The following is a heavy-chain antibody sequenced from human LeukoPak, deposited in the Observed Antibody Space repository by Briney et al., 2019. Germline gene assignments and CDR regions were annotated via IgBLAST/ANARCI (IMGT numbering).Heavy chain of an antibody. J-gene: IGHJ5*02. CDR1: GDSIGGYY. Sequence: PSETLSLTCTVSGDSIGGYYGSWIRQSPGKGLEWIGHIYYTGKTNYNSSLSGRATISIDTSKNQFSLNLTSVTAADTAIYYCARLSYSTVFDPWGQGILVTVSS. CDR2: IYYTGKT. V-gene: IGHV4-59*01. D-gene: IGHD1-26*01. CDR3: ARLSYSTVFDP.